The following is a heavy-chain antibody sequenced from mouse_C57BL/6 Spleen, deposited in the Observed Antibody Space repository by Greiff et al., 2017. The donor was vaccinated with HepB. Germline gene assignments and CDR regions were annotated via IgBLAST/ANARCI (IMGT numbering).Heavy chain of an antibody. D-gene: IGHD2-2*01. J-gene: IGHJ3*01. Sequence: EVKLQESGPGLVKPSQSLSLTCSVTGYSITSGYYWNWIRQFPGNKLEWMGYISYDGSNNYNPSLKNRISITRDTSKNQFFLKLNSVTTEDTATYYCARGGYDPAWFAYWGQGTLVTVSA. CDR2: ISYDGSN. CDR3: ARGGYDPAWFAY. CDR1: GYSITSGYY. V-gene: IGHV3-6*01.